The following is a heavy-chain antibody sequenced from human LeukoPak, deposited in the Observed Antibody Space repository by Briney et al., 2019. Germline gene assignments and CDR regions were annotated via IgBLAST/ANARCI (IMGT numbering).Heavy chain of an antibody. CDR2: ISYDGSNK. J-gene: IGHJ4*02. Sequence: PGRSLRLSCAASGFTFSSYGMHWVRQAPGKGLEWVAVISYDGSNKYYADSVKGRFTISRDNSKNTLYLQMNSLRAEDTAVYYCAKDGPTVTMSYWGQGTLVTVSS. CDR3: AKDGPTVTMSY. V-gene: IGHV3-30*18. D-gene: IGHD4-17*01. CDR1: GFTFSSYG.